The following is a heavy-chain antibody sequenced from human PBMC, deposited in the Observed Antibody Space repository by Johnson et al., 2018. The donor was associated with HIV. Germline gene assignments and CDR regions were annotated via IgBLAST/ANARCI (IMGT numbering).Heavy chain of an antibody. CDR1: GFTFSSYA. D-gene: IGHD3-22*01. Sequence: QVQLVESGGGVVQPGRSLRLSCAASGFTFSSYAMHWVRQAPGKGLEWVAVISYDGSNKYYADSVKGRFTISRDNSKNTLYLQMNSLRAEDTAVYYCARGTHYYDSSGPLDAFDIWCQGTMVTVSS. V-gene: IGHV3-30-3*01. CDR2: ISYDGSNK. CDR3: ARGTHYYDSSGPLDAFDI. J-gene: IGHJ3*02.